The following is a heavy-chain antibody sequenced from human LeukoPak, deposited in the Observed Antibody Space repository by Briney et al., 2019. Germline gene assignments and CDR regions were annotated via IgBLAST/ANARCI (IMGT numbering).Heavy chain of an antibody. D-gene: IGHD3-22*01. J-gene: IGHJ6*03. V-gene: IGHV1-2*02. CDR2: INPNSGGT. CDR1: GGTFSSYA. Sequence: ASVKVSCKASGGTFSSYAISWVRQAPGQGLEWMGWINPNSGGTNYARKFQGRVTMTRDTSISTAYMELSRLRSDDTAVYYCARDQHMIVVVQDYYYYMDVWGKGTTVTVSS. CDR3: ARDQHMIVVVQDYYYYMDV.